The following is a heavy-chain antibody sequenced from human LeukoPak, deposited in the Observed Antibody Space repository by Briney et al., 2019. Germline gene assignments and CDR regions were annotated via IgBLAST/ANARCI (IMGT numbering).Heavy chain of an antibody. CDR2: IYTGGST. Sequence: GGSLRLSCVASGCAVSSKYMSWIRQAPGKGLQWVSVIYTGGSTHYPDSVMGRFTISRDDSKNTVSLQMNSLRAEDTAVYYCARNLGTLATGGVALDIWGQGTMVTVAS. CDR3: ARNLGTLATGGVALDI. J-gene: IGHJ3*02. V-gene: IGHV3-66*01. D-gene: IGHD1-14*01. CDR1: GCAVSSKY.